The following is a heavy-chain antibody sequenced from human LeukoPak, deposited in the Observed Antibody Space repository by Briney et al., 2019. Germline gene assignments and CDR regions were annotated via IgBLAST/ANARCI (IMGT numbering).Heavy chain of an antibody. Sequence: PGGSLRLSCAASGFTFSDHYMDWVRQAPGKGLEWVGRSRNKANSYTTEYAASVKGRFTISRDDSKNSLYLQMNSLKTEDTAVYYCTRLNGGYSGFYGMDVWGQGTTVTVSS. CDR1: GFTFSDHY. V-gene: IGHV3-72*01. D-gene: IGHD5-12*01. CDR3: TRLNGGYSGFYGMDV. CDR2: SRNKANSYTT. J-gene: IGHJ6*02.